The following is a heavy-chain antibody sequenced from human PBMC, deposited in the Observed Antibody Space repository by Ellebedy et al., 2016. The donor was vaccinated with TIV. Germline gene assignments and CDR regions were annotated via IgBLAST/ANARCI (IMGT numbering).Heavy chain of an antibody. Sequence: GGSLRLSXAASGFTFSNYWMHWVRQTPGKGLVWVSIINIDETVTRYAEFVKGRFTISRDNAKNTLYLQMNSLRAEDTAVYYCARGIYVNNWYYYDYWGQGILVTVSS. D-gene: IGHD5-24*01. CDR3: ARGIYVNNWYYYDY. J-gene: IGHJ4*02. V-gene: IGHV3-74*01. CDR1: GFTFSNYW. CDR2: INIDETVT.